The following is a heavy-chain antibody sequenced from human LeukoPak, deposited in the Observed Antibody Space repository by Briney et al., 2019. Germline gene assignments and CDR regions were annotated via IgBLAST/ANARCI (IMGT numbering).Heavy chain of an antibody. CDR2: INTYNGNT. V-gene: IGHV1-18*01. CDR3: ARSMIRGVRPFDY. Sequence: GASVKVSCKASGYNFISYAISWVRQAPGQGLEWMGWINTYNGNTNYAQNYQGRVTMTTDTSTSTAYMELRSLRSDDTAVYYCARSMIRGVRPFDYWGQGALLTVSS. J-gene: IGHJ4*02. D-gene: IGHD3-10*01. CDR1: GYNFISYA.